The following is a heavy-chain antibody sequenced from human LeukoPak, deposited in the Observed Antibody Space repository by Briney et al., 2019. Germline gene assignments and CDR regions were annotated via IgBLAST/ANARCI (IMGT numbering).Heavy chain of an antibody. Sequence: PGGSLRLSCAASGFTFSSYAMSWVRQAPGKGLEWVSAISGSGGSTYYADFVKGRFTISRDNSKNTLYLQMNSLRAEDTAVYYCAKAPSYGSGSYYTTWGQGTLVTVSS. CDR1: GFTFSSYA. CDR2: ISGSGGST. V-gene: IGHV3-23*01. D-gene: IGHD3-10*01. J-gene: IGHJ5*02. CDR3: AKAPSYGSGSYYTT.